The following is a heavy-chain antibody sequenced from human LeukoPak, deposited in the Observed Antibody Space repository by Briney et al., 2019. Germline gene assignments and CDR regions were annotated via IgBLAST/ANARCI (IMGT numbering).Heavy chain of an antibody. CDR1: GYTFTSYA. J-gene: IGHJ6*02. Sequence: ASVKVSCKASGYTFTSYAMNWVRQAPGQGLEWMGWINTNTGNPTYAQGFTGRFVFSLDTSVSTAYLQISSLKAEDTAVYYCAREGEEGSLWWRLTTSKSHGMDVWGQGTTVTVSS. V-gene: IGHV7-4-1*02. CDR3: AREGEEGSLWWRLTTSKSHGMDV. CDR2: INTNTGNP. D-gene: IGHD2-21*02.